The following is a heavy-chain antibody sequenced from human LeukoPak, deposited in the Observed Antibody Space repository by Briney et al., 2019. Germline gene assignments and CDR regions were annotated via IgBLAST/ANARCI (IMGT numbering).Heavy chain of an antibody. D-gene: IGHD3-22*01. CDR2: IYYSGNT. Sequence: SETLSLTCTVSGGSISNYYWSWIRQPPGKGLEWIGYIYYSGNTNYNPSLQSRVTISVDTSKNQFSLKLSSVTAADTAFYYCARHAFDYYDSSGSLDNWGQGTLVTVSS. V-gene: IGHV4-59*08. CDR3: ARHAFDYYDSSGSLDN. J-gene: IGHJ4*02. CDR1: GGSISNYY.